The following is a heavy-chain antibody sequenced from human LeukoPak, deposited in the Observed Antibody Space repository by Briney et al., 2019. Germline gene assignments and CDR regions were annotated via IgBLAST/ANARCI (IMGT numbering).Heavy chain of an antibody. J-gene: IGHJ4*02. Sequence: GGSLRLSCAASGFTFRSYWMSWVRQAPGTGLEWVANINYDGSVQFYVDSVKGRFTISRDNSKNSLYLQMNSLRVEDRAVYYCARDGSYPDYWGQGTLVTVSS. CDR1: GFTFRSYW. CDR3: ARDGSYPDY. D-gene: IGHD1-26*01. CDR2: INYDGSVQ. V-gene: IGHV3-7*01.